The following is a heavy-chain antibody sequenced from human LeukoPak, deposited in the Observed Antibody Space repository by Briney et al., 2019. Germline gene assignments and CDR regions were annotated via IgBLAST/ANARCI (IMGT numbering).Heavy chain of an antibody. J-gene: IGHJ6*03. D-gene: IGHD3-10*01. CDR2: ISGSGGGT. Sequence: GGSLRLSCAASGFTFSSYAMSWVRQAPGKGLEWVSAISGSGGGTYYADSVKGRFTISRDNSKNTLYLQMNSLRAEDTAVYYCAKPQGNYYYYYMDVWGKGTTVTVSS. CDR1: GFTFSSYA. CDR3: AKPQGNYYYYYMDV. V-gene: IGHV3-23*01.